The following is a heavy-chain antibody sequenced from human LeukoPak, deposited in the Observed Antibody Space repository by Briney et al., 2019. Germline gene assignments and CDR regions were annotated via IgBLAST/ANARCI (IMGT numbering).Heavy chain of an antibody. CDR1: GFTVSSNY. V-gene: IGHV3-66*01. CDR2: IYSGGST. CDR3: ARDNRGYYDSSGYYYWATFDY. D-gene: IGHD3-22*01. J-gene: IGHJ4*02. Sequence: GGSLRLSCAASGFTVSSNYMSWVRQAPGKGLEWVSVIYSGGSTYYADSVKGRFTISRDNSKNTLYLQMNSLRAEDTAVYYCARDNRGYYDSSGYYYWATFDYWGQGTLVTVSS.